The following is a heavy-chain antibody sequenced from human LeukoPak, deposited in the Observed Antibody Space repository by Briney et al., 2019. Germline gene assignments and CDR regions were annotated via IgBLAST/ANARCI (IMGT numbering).Heavy chain of an antibody. V-gene: IGHV4-34*01. D-gene: IGHD3-3*01. CDR1: GGSFSGYY. CDR2: INHSGST. J-gene: IGHJ6*03. Sequence: SETLSLTCAVYGGSFSGYYWSWIRQPPGKGLEWIGEINHSGSTNYNPSLKSRVTISVDTSKNQFSLKLSSVTAADTAVYYCARLTFDYDFWSGSRYYYYMDVWGKGTTVTVSS. CDR3: ARLTFDYDFWSGSRYYYYMDV.